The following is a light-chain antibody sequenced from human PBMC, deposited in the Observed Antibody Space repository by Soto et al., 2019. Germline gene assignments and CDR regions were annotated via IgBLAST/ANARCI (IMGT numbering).Light chain of an antibody. CDR1: QSVTSY. J-gene: IGKJ2*01. V-gene: IGKV3-11*01. CDR3: QQRSDWPPGT. Sequence: EIVLTQSPATLSLSPGDRATLSCRASQSVTSYLAWYQQKPGQAPKLLIHNASHRATGIPARFSGSGSGTEFSLTISSIEHEDYAVYYCQQRSDWPPGTFGRGTKLEIK. CDR2: NAS.